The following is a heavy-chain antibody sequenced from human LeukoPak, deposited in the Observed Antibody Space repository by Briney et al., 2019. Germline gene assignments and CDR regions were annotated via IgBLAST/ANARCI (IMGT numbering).Heavy chain of an antibody. Sequence: SQTLSLTCTVSGGSISSGDYYWSWIRQPPGKGVEWIGYIYYSGNTYYNPSLKSRVTISVDTSKNQFSLKLSSVTAADTAVYYCARGESGELLSYYYGMDVWGKGTTVTVSS. CDR3: ARGESGELLSYYYGMDV. J-gene: IGHJ6*04. V-gene: IGHV4-30-4*01. CDR2: IYYSGNT. D-gene: IGHD3-10*01. CDR1: GGSISSGDYY.